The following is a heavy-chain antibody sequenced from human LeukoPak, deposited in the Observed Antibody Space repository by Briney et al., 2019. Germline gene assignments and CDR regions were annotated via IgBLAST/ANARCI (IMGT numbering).Heavy chain of an antibody. CDR1: GESFSGYY. CDR2: IYYSGST. D-gene: IGHD1-26*01. CDR3: ARRVGATNYNWFDP. Sequence: SETLSLTCAVYGESFSGYYWSWIRQHPGKGLEWIGYIYYSGSTYYNPSLKSRVTISVDTSKNQFSLKLSSVTAADTAVYYCARRVGATNYNWFDPWGQGTLVTVSS. J-gene: IGHJ5*02. V-gene: IGHV4-31*11.